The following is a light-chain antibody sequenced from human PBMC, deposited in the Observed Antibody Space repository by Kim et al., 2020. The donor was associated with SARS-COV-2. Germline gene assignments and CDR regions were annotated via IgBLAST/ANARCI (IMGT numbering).Light chain of an antibody. CDR2: QDS. CDR1: KFGDNY. J-gene: IGLJ2*01. CDR3: QAWDSSTVV. V-gene: IGLV3-1*01. Sequence: VSPGQTASSTCSGDKFGDNYACWYQQKPGQPPVLFIYQDSKRPSGIPELFSGSNSGNTATLTISGTQAMDEADYYCQAWDSSTVVFGGGTQLTVL.